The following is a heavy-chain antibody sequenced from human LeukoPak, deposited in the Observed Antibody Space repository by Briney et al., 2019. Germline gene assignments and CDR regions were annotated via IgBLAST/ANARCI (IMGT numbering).Heavy chain of an antibody. CDR1: SASISSYY. Sequence: PSETLSLTCTVSSASISSYYWGWIRQSPGKGLEWIVYIQNTGGTNYNPSLKSRVSISKDTSKNHFSLQVRSVTAADTAVYYCVKHGSGWSLDYWGQGTLVTVSS. V-gene: IGHV4-59*01. CDR3: VKHGSGWSLDY. J-gene: IGHJ4*02. CDR2: IQNTGGT. D-gene: IGHD6-19*01.